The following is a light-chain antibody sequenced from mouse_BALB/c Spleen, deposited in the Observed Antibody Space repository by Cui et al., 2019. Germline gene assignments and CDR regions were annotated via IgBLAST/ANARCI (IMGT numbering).Light chain of an antibody. CDR3: QQYNSYPYT. CDR2: SAS. J-gene: IGKJ2*01. Sequence: IVMIQSQKFMSTSVGDRVSVTCKASQNVGTNVAWYQQKPGQSPKALIYSASCRYSGVPDRFTGSGSGTDFTLTISNVQSEDLAEYFCQQYNSYPYTFGGGTKLEIK. V-gene: IGKV6-15*01. CDR1: QNVGTN.